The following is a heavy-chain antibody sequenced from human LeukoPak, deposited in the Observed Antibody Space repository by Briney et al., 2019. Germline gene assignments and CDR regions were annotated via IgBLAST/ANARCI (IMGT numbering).Heavy chain of an antibody. CDR3: ARGSKSYGDYIRSRIHYFDY. J-gene: IGHJ4*02. Sequence: GGSLRLSCAASGFIFSSYWMSWVRQAPGKGLEWVANIRQDGSEKYYVDSVKGRFTISRDNAKNSLYLQMNSLRADDTAVYYCARGSKSYGDYIRSRIHYFDYWGQGTLVTVSS. D-gene: IGHD4-17*01. V-gene: IGHV3-7*04. CDR1: GFIFSSYW. CDR2: IRQDGSEK.